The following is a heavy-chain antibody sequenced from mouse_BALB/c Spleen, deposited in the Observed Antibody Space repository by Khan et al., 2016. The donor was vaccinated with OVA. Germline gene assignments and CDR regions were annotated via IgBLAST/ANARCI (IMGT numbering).Heavy chain of an antibody. Sequence: EVELVESGPGLVKPSQSLSLTCTVTGYSITSGYGWNWIRQFPGNKLEWMGYISYSGSTNYNPSLKSRISINRYTSKTKFFLRWNSVTTEDTATYYCARTARRKYWGQGTTLTISS. CDR2: ISYSGST. J-gene: IGHJ2*01. CDR1: GYSITSGYG. V-gene: IGHV3-2*02. CDR3: ARTARRKY. D-gene: IGHD1-2*01.